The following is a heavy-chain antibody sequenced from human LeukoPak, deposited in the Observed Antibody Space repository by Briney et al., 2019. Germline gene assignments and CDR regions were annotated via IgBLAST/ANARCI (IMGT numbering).Heavy chain of an antibody. Sequence: GGSLRLSCAASGFTFSSYSMNWVRQAPGKGLEWLSYISSSSETIYYADSVKDRFTISRDNSKSTPYLQMNSLRAEDTAVYWCAREVTDWGQGTLVTVSS. CDR2: ISSSSETI. D-gene: IGHD2-21*02. J-gene: IGHJ4*02. CDR1: GFTFSSYS. V-gene: IGHV3-48*01. CDR3: AREVTD.